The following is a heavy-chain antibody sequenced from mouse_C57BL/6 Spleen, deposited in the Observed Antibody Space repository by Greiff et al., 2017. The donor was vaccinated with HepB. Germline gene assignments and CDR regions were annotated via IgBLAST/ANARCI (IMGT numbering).Heavy chain of an antibody. Sequence: DVMLVESGGGLVKPGGSLKLSCAASGFTFSSYTMSWVRQTPEKRLEWVATISGGGGNTYYPDSVKGRFTISRDNAKNTLYLQMSSLMSEDTALYYCARTGYFDVWGTGTTVTVSS. J-gene: IGHJ1*03. V-gene: IGHV5-9*01. CDR2: ISGGGGNT. CDR3: ARTGYFDV. CDR1: GFTFSSYT.